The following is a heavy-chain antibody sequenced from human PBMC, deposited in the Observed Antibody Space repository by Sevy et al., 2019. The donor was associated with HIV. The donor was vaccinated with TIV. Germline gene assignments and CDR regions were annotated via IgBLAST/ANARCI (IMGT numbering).Heavy chain of an antibody. CDR3: AKPGKFSGSYLDAFDI. CDR2: ISYDGGNK. J-gene: IGHJ3*02. Sequence: GGSLRLSCAASGFTFSSYAMHWVRQAPGKGLEWVAVISYDGGNKYYADSVKGRFTISKDNFKNTLYLQMNSLRAEDTAIYYCAKPGKFSGSYLDAFDIWGQGTMVTVSS. D-gene: IGHD1-26*01. CDR1: GFTFSSYA. V-gene: IGHV3-30*18.